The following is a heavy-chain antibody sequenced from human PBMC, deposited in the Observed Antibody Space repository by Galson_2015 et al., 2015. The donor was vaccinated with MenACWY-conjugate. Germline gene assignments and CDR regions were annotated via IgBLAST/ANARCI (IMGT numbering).Heavy chain of an antibody. CDR2: IIPIFGTA. D-gene: IGHD6-6*01. CDR1: GGTFSSYA. V-gene: IGHV1-69*13. Sequence: SVKVSCKASGGTFSSYAISWVRQAPGQGLEWMGGIIPIFGTANYAQKFQGRVTITADESTSTAYMELSSLRSEDTAVYYCAPIAARPNTAENNWFDPWGQGTLVTVSS. J-gene: IGHJ5*02. CDR3: APIAARPNTAENNWFDP.